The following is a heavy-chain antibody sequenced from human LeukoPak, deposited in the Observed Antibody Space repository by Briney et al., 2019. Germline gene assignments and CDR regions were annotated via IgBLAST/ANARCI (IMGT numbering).Heavy chain of an antibody. CDR3: ARRGGSTNYGDYRFDS. V-gene: IGHV3-23*01. CDR2: ISSTGSYT. D-gene: IGHD4-17*01. J-gene: IGHJ4*02. CDR1: GFTFSSYA. Sequence: GGSLRLSCTVSGFTFSSYAMSWVRQAPGKGLEWVSAISSTGSYTYHADSVKGRFTISRDNSKNTLYLQMNSLRVEDTAVYYCARRGGSTNYGDYRFDSWGQGTLVTVSS.